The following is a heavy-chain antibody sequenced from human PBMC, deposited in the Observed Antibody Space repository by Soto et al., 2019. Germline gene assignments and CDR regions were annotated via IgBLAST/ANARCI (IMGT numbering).Heavy chain of an antibody. Sequence: SETLSLTCAVSGGSISSSNWWSWVRQPPGKGLEWIGEIYHSGSTNYNPSLKSRVTISVDKPKNQFSLKLSSVTAADTAVYYCSYSSGWPPENYWGQGTLVTVSS. CDR2: IYHSGST. CDR3: SYSSGWPPENY. CDR1: GGSISSSNW. J-gene: IGHJ4*02. V-gene: IGHV4-4*02. D-gene: IGHD6-19*01.